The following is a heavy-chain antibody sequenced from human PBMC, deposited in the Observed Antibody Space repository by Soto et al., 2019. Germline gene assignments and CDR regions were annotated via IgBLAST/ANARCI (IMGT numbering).Heavy chain of an antibody. Sequence: GGSLRLSCAASGFTFSSYAMHWVRQAPGKGLEYVSAISSNGGSTYYANSVKGRFTISRDNSKNTLYLQMGSLRAEDMAVYYCARDSDEEKIFTLRYYYYYMDVWGKGTTVTVSS. CDR2: ISSNGGST. CDR1: GFTFSSYA. D-gene: IGHD3-3*01. CDR3: ARDSDEEKIFTLRYYYYYMDV. J-gene: IGHJ6*03. V-gene: IGHV3-64*01.